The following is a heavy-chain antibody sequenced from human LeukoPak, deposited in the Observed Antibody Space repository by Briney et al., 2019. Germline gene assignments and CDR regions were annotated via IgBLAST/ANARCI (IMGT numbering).Heavy chain of an antibody. CDR3: AKATQWLAFDY. V-gene: IGHV4-59*01. CDR1: GGSISSYY. J-gene: IGHJ4*02. Sequence: PSEPLSLTCTVSGGSISSYYLSWIRQPPGKGLEWIGNIYNSGTTNYNPSLESRVTISVDTSTNQLSLKVSSVTAADTAVYYCAKATQWLAFDYWGQGTLVTVSS. D-gene: IGHD6-19*01. CDR2: IYNSGTT.